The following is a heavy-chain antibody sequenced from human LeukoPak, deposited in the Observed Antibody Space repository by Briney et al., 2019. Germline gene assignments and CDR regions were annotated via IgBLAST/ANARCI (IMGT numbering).Heavy chain of an antibody. CDR1: GYTFTGYY. J-gene: IGHJ6*03. CDR2: INPNSGAT. V-gene: IGHV1-2*02. D-gene: IGHD3-10*01. CDR3: ARTPTKQFGELWGLHFYSMDV. Sequence: ASVKVSCKASGYTFTGYYMHWVRQAPGQGLEWMGWINPNSGATKYAQKFQGRVAMTRDTSISTAYMELSRLRSDATDVYYCARTPTKQFGELWGLHFYSMDVWGKGTTVTISS.